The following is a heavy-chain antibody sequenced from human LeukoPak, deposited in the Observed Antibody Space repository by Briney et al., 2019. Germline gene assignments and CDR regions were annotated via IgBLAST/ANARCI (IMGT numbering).Heavy chain of an antibody. CDR3: ASLTYYDFWSGYYTRNYFDY. D-gene: IGHD3-3*01. Sequence: SVKVSCKASGGTFSSYAISWVRQAPGQGLEWMGGIIPIFGTANYAQKFQGRVTITADESTSTAYMELSSLRSEDTAVYYCASLTYYDFWSGYYTRNYFDYWGQGTLVTVSS. CDR1: GGTFSSYA. CDR2: IIPIFGTA. V-gene: IGHV1-69*01. J-gene: IGHJ4*02.